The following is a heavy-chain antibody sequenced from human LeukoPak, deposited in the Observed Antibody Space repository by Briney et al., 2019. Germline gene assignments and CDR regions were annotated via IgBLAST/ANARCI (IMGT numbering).Heavy chain of an antibody. D-gene: IGHD3-10*01. J-gene: IGHJ2*01. V-gene: IGHV4-59*01. CDR1: GASINGDY. Sequence: SETLSLTCNVSGASINGDYWSWIRQPPGKGLAWIGYIYYSGSANYNPSLKSRVTISVDTSKNQFSLKLRYVTAADTAVYYCARSYGSGSPCDLWGRGTLVSVSS. CDR2: IYYSGSA. CDR3: ARSYGSGSPCDL.